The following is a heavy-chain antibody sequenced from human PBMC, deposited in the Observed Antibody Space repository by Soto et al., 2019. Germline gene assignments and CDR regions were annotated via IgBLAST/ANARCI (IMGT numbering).Heavy chain of an antibody. J-gene: IGHJ6*02. Sequence: GASVKVSCKASGYTFTSYHMHWVRQAPGQGLEWMGIINPSGGSRSYAQKFQDRVTMTRDTSTSTLYMELSSLRSEDTAVYYCARDRQTDRGGGYYYYGMDVWGQGTTVTVSS. CDR1: GYTFTSYH. V-gene: IGHV1-46*01. D-gene: IGHD2-15*01. CDR2: INPSGGSR. CDR3: ARDRQTDRGGGYYYYGMDV.